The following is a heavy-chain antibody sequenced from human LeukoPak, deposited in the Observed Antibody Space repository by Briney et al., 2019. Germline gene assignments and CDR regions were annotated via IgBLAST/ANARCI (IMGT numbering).Heavy chain of an antibody. Sequence: GGSLRLSCAASGFTFSNYAIHWVRQAPGKGLECVSAISSIEGRIYYANSVKGRFTISRDNSKNMVFLQMGSLRAEDMAVYYCARARRDCSGGACFSYYFDNWGQGTLVTVSP. V-gene: IGHV3-64*01. J-gene: IGHJ4*02. CDR3: ARARRDCSGGACFSYYFDN. D-gene: IGHD2-15*01. CDR2: ISSIEGRI. CDR1: GFTFSNYA.